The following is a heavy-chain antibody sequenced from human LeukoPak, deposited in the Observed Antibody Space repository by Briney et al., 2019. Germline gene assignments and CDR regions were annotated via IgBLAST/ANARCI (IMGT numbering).Heavy chain of an antibody. D-gene: IGHD1-20*01. CDR3: ARGLNWNEGFDY. V-gene: IGHV3-53*01. CDR2: IYSGGST. CDR1: GFTVSSNY. Sequence: PGGSLRLSCAASGFTVSSNYMSWVRQAPGKGLEWVSVIYSGGSTYYADSVKGRFTISRDNSKNTLYLQKNSLRAEDTAVYYCARGLNWNEGFDYWGQGTLVTVSS. J-gene: IGHJ4*02.